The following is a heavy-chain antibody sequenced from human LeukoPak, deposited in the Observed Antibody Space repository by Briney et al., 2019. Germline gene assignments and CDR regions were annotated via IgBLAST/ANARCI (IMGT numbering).Heavy chain of an antibody. D-gene: IGHD2-21*01. CDR3: ARSDGGEYYYYYYMDV. V-gene: IGHV1-18*04. CDR1: GYTFTGYY. CDR2: ISAYNGNT. Sequence: ASVKVSCMASGYTFTGYYMHWVRQAPGQGLEWMGWISAYNGNTNYAQKLQGRVTMTTDTSTSTAYMELRSLRSDDTAVYYCARSDGGEYYYYYYMDVWGKGTTVTVSS. J-gene: IGHJ6*03.